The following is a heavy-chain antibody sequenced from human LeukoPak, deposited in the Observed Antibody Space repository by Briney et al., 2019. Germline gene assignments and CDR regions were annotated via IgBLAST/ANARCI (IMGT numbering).Heavy chain of an antibody. CDR3: ARRGTWYNWNY. Sequence: SETLSLTCAVSGYSISSGYYWGWIRQPPGKGLEWIGSIYHSGSTYYNPSLKSRVTISVDTSKNRFSLKLSSVTAADTAVYYCARRGTWYNWNYWGQGTLVTVSS. CDR2: IYHSGST. D-gene: IGHD1-20*01. J-gene: IGHJ4*02. V-gene: IGHV4-38-2*01. CDR1: GYSISSGYY.